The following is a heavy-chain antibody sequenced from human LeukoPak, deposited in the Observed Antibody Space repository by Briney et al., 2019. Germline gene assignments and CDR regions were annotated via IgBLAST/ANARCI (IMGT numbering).Heavy chain of an antibody. V-gene: IGHV3-15*01. D-gene: IGHD6-19*01. J-gene: IGHJ4*02. CDR3: TTDPHSSGWFERSDDC. CDR2: TKSETDGGTT. Sequence: GGSLRLSCAASRIAFSNACMSWVRQAPGKGLEWVGRTKSETDGGTTDYAAPVKGRFTISRDDSKNTLYLQMNSLKTEDTAVYYCTTDPHSSGWFERSDDCWGQGTLVTVSS. CDR1: RIAFSNAC.